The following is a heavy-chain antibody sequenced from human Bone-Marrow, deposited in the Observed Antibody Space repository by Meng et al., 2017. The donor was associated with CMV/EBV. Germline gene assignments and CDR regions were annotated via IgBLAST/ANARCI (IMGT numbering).Heavy chain of an antibody. D-gene: IGHD6-13*01. J-gene: IGHJ6*02. CDR3: ARREGDSSGMDV. Sequence: GESLKISCAASGFTVSSNYMSWVRQAPGKGLEWVSVIYSGGSTYYADSVKGRFTISRDNSKNTLYLQMNSLRAEDTAVYYCARREGDSSGMDVWGQGTTVTVSS. CDR2: IYSGGST. V-gene: IGHV3-53*01. CDR1: GFTVSSNY.